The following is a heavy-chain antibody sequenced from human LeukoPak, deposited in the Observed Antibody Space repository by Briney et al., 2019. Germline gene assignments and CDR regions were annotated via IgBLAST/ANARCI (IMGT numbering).Heavy chain of an antibody. Sequence: SRVTISVDTSKNQFSLKLSSVTAADTAVYYRARTTKRRYNWNNRYAFDIWGQGTMVTVSS. V-gene: IGHV4-34*01. CDR3: ARTTKRRYNWNNRYAFDI. J-gene: IGHJ3*02. D-gene: IGHD1/OR15-1a*01.